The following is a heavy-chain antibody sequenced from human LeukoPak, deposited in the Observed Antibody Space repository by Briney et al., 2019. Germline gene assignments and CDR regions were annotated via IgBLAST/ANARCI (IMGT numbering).Heavy chain of an antibody. CDR1: GFTFSSYW. CDR2: IKQDGSEK. CDR3: AKSIGWNSYGYEDY. D-gene: IGHD5-18*01. Sequence: PGGSLRLSCAASGFTFSSYWMSWVRQAPGKGLEWVANIKQDGSEKYYVDSVKGRFTISRDNSKNTLYLQMNSLRAEDTAVYYCAKSIGWNSYGYEDYWGQGTLVTVSS. V-gene: IGHV3-7*03. J-gene: IGHJ4*02.